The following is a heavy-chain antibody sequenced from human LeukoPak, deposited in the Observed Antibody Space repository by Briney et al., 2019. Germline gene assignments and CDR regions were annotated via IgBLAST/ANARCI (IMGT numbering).Heavy chain of an antibody. CDR3: SRAGINTTGPLFQH. Sequence: PGGSLRLSCAASGFTFSSYSMNWVRQAPGKGLEWVSYISSSSSTMYYADSVKGRFTISRDNAKSSLYLQMNSLRAEDTAVYYCSRAGINTTGPLFQHWGQGTLVTVSS. V-gene: IGHV3-48*01. CDR1: GFTFSSYS. CDR2: ISSSSSTM. D-gene: IGHD1-14*01. J-gene: IGHJ1*01.